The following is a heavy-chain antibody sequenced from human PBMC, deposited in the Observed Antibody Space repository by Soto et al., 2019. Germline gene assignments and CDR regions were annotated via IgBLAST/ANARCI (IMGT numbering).Heavy chain of an antibody. CDR3: ARLVQLWHKGGGWFDP. Sequence: QVQLQESGPGLVKPSQTLSLTCTVSGGSISSGGYYWSWIRQHPGKGLEGIGYIYYSGSTYYNPSLKSRVTISVDTSKNQFSLKLSSVTAADTAVYYCARLVQLWHKGGGWFDPWGQGTLVTVSS. V-gene: IGHV4-31*03. CDR2: IYYSGST. D-gene: IGHD5-18*01. CDR1: GGSISSGGYY. J-gene: IGHJ5*02.